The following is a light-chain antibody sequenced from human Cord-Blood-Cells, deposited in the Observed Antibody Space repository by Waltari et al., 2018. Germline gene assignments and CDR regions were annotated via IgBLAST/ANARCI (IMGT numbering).Light chain of an antibody. Sequence: QSALTQPPSASGSPGPSVTISCTGTSSHVGGYNYVSWYQQHPGKAPKLMIYEVSKRPSGVPDRFSGSKSGNTASLTVSGLQAEDEADYYCSSYAGSNNYVVFGGGTKLTVL. CDR3: SSYAGSNNYVV. CDR1: SSHVGGYNY. CDR2: EVS. J-gene: IGLJ2*01. V-gene: IGLV2-8*01.